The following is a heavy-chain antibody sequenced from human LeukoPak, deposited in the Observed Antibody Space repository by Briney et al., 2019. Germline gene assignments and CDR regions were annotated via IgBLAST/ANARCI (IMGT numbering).Heavy chain of an antibody. CDR2: ISGSGTNT. J-gene: IGHJ4*02. Sequence: GGSLRLSCAASGFTFSSYAMSWVRQAPGKGLEWVSAISGSGTNTYYADSVKGRFTISRDNSKNSLYLQMNSLRAEDTALYYCARDLEVRGPYDYWGQGTLVTVSS. D-gene: IGHD3-10*01. CDR1: GFTFSSYA. V-gene: IGHV3-23*01. CDR3: ARDLEVRGPYDY.